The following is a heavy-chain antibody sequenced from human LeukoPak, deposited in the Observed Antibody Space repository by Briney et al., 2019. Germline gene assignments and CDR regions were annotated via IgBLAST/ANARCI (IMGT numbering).Heavy chain of an antibody. V-gene: IGHV3-48*02. D-gene: IGHD6-19*01. CDR2: ISSSSSTI. CDR1: GFTFSSYA. Sequence: PGRSLRLSCAASGFTFSSYAMHWVRQAPGKGLEWVTYISSSSSTIYYADSVRGRFAISRDNAKNSLYLQMNSLRDEDTAVYYCASGEDSGWPQVIDYWGQGTLVTVSS. J-gene: IGHJ4*02. CDR3: ASGEDSGWPQVIDY.